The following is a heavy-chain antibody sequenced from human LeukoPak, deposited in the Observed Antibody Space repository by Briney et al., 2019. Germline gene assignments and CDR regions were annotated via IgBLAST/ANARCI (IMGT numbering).Heavy chain of an antibody. CDR3: ARVATMVRGVYNSRYYFDY. V-gene: IGHV4-59*01. D-gene: IGHD3-10*01. CDR2: IYYSGST. J-gene: IGHJ4*02. Sequence: SETPSLTCTASGGSISSYYWSRIRQPPGKGLEWIGYIYYSGSTNYNPSLKSRVTISVDTSKNQFSLKLSSVTAADTAVYYCARVATMVRGVYNSRYYFDYWGQGTLVTVSS. CDR1: GGSISSYY.